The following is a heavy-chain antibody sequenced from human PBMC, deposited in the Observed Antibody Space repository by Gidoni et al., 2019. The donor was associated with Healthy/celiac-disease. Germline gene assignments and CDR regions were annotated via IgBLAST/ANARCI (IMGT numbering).Heavy chain of an antibody. CDR3: ARLIVGAAKPSMNY. CDR2: TRNKANSYTT. Sequence: EVQLVESGGGLVQPGGSLRLSCAASGFTFSDHYMDWVRQAPGKGLEWVGRTRNKANSYTTEYAASVKGRFTISRDDSKNSLYLQMNSLKTEDTAVYYCARLIVGAAKPSMNYWGQGTLVTVSS. J-gene: IGHJ4*02. CDR1: GFTFSDHY. D-gene: IGHD1-26*01. V-gene: IGHV3-72*01.